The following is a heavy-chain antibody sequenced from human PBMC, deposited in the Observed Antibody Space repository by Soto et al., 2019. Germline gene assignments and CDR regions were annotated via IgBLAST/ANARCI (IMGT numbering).Heavy chain of an antibody. CDR2: IIPIFGTA. D-gene: IGHD3-10*01. Sequence: QVQLVQSGAEVKKPGSSVKVSCKASGGTFSSYAISWVRQAPGQGLEWMGGIIPIFGTANYARKFQGRVTITADESTSTAYMELSSLRSEDTAVYYCARGRYYGSGSRTDYYYYYGMDVWGQGTTVTVSS. J-gene: IGHJ6*02. V-gene: IGHV1-69*12. CDR1: GGTFSSYA. CDR3: ARGRYYGSGSRTDYYYYYGMDV.